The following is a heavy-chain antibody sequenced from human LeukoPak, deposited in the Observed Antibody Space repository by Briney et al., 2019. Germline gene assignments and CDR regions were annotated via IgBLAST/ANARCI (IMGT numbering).Heavy chain of an antibody. V-gene: IGHV3-30*18. J-gene: IGHJ4*02. Sequence: GGSLRLSCAASGFTFSSYAVHWVRQTPGKGLEWVAVISNDGSNTYYADSVKGRFTISRDNSKNTLFLQMNSLRTEDTAAYYCAKPQRSGSSWSRGFDYWGQGTLVTVSS. CDR3: AKPQRSGSSWSRGFDY. D-gene: IGHD6-13*01. CDR1: GFTFSSYA. CDR2: ISNDGSNT.